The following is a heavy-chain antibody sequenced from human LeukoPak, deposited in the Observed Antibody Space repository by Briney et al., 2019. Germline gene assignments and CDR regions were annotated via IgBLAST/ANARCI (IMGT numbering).Heavy chain of an antibody. D-gene: IGHD2-2*01. CDR2: IYYSGST. V-gene: IGHV4-39*01. CDR1: GGSISSSSYY. J-gene: IGHJ4*02. Sequence: PSETLSLTCTVSGGSISSSSYYWGWIRQPPGKGLEWIGSIYYSGSTYYNPSLKSRVTISVDTSKNQSSLKLSSVTAADTAVYYCARRGVCSSTSCLSFDYWGQGTLVTVSS. CDR3: ARRGVCSSTSCLSFDY.